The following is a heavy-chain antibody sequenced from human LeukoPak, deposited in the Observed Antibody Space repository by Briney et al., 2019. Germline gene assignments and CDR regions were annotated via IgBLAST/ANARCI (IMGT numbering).Heavy chain of an antibody. CDR2: INSNGGTT. V-gene: IGHV3-74*01. CDR1: GFTFSTYW. J-gene: IGHJ6*02. CDR3: ARGAGSGTYLSHGIDV. Sequence: GGSLRLSCAASGFTFSTYWVHWVRHAPGKGLVWVSRINSNGGTTNYADSVKGRFTISRDNAKNTVYLQMNSLRAEDTAVYYCARGAGSGTYLSHGIDVWGQGTTVTVSS. D-gene: IGHD3-10*01.